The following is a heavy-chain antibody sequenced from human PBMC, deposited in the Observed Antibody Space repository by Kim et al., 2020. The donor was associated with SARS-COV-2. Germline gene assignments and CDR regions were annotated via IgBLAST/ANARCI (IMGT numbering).Heavy chain of an antibody. J-gene: IGHJ5*02. V-gene: IGHV1-2*04. CDR1: GYTFTGYY. CDR3: AREDRSIAVAGTGWFDP. CDR2: INPNSGGT. Sequence: ASVKVSCKASGYTFTGYYMHWVRQAPGQGLEWMGWINPNSGGTNYAQKFQGWVTMTRDTSISTAYMELSRLRSDDTAVYYCAREDRSIAVAGTGWFDPWGQGTLVTVSS. D-gene: IGHD6-19*01.